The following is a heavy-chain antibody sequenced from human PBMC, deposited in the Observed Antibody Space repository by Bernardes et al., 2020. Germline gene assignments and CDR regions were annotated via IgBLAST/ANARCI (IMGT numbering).Heavy chain of an antibody. CDR1: GFTFSSYG. Sequence: GGSLRLSCAASGFTFSSYGMHWVRQAPGKGLEWVAVIWYNGSNKYYADSVKGRFTISRDNSKNTLYLQMNSLRAEDTAVYYCARHNYDYIWGSYRGADYGMDVWGQGTTVTVSS. D-gene: IGHD3-16*02. CDR3: ARHNYDYIWGSYRGADYGMDV. V-gene: IGHV3-33*01. J-gene: IGHJ6*02. CDR2: IWYNGSNK.